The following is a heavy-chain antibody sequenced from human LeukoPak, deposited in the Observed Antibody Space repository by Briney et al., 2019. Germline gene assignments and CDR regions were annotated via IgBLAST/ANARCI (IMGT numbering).Heavy chain of an antibody. D-gene: IGHD4-11*01. V-gene: IGHV1-2*02. CDR2: INPNSGEA. Sequence: ASVTVSCKTSGYTFTDYYIHWVRQAPGQGLEWMGWINPNSGEANSAQKFQGRVTMTGDTSISTAYMELRRVTSDDTAVYYCARDRDYSNTERGFDYWGQGTLVTVSS. CDR1: GYTFTDYY. CDR3: ARDRDYSNTERGFDY. J-gene: IGHJ4*02.